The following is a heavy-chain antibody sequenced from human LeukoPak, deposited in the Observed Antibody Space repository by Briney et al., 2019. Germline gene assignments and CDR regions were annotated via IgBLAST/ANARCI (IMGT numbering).Heavy chain of an antibody. CDR3: AKDFNGWHQLPHY. Sequence: GGSLRLSCAASGFTFSSSGMHWVRQAPGKGLERVAVISYDGSNKYYADSVKGRFTISRDNSKNTLYLQMNSLRAEDTAVYYCAKDFNGWHQLPHYWGQGTQLTVSS. D-gene: IGHD2-2*01. CDR2: ISYDGSNK. J-gene: IGHJ4*02. V-gene: IGHV3-30*18. CDR1: GFTFSSSG.